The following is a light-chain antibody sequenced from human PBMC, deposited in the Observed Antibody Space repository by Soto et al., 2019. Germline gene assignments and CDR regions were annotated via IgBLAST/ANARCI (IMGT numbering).Light chain of an antibody. CDR2: GAS. V-gene: IGKV3-20*01. CDR1: QSVSSSY. J-gene: IGKJ2*01. Sequence: EIVLTQSPGTLSLSPGERATLSCRASQSVSSSYLAWYQQKPGQAPRLLIYGASSRATGLPDRFSGGGSGTDFTLTISRLEPEDFAVYYCQQYDTSLYTFGHGTKVDIK. CDR3: QQYDTSLYT.